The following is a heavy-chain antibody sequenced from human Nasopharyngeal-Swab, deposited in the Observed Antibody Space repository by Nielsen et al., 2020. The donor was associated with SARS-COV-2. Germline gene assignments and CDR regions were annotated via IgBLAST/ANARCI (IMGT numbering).Heavy chain of an antibody. CDR2: ISGSGGST. V-gene: IGHV3-23*01. CDR3: AKDKWELLTWGYYYYYGMDV. J-gene: IGHJ6*02. Sequence: GESLKISCAASGFTFSSYAMSWVRQAPGKGLEWVSAISGSGGSTYYADSVKGRFTISRDNSKNTLYLQMNSLRAEDTAVYYCAKDKWELLTWGYYYYYGMDVWGQGTTFTVSS. CDR1: GFTFSSYA. D-gene: IGHD1-26*01.